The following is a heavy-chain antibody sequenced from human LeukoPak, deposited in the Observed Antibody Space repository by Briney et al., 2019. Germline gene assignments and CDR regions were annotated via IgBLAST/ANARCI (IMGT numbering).Heavy chain of an antibody. J-gene: IGHJ4*02. CDR3: AKGGWFGELLYYFDY. V-gene: IGHV3-23*01. Sequence: GGSLRLSCAASGFTFSSYAMSWVRQAPGKGLEWVSTTSGSGGSTNYADSVKGRFTISRDNSKNTLYLQINSLRAEDTAVYYCAKGGWFGELLYYFDYWGQGTLVTVSS. D-gene: IGHD3-10*01. CDR1: GFTFSSYA. CDR2: TSGSGGST.